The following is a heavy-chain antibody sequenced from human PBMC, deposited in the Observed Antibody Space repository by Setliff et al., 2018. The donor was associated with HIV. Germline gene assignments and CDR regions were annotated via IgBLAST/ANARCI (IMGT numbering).Heavy chain of an antibody. D-gene: IGHD3-22*01. V-gene: IGHV4-39*06. J-gene: IGHJ6*03. CDR3: ARVHYYDSSGYSEPYYMDV. CDR1: GDLIRNSYYY. CDR2: IYYSGKT. Sequence: PSETLSLTCDVSGDLIRNSYYYWAWIRQSPGRGLEWLGRIYYSGKTYDNPSLKSRVTISVDTSQNQFPLKLSSVPAADTAVYYCARVHYYDSSGYSEPYYMDVWGKGTTVTVS.